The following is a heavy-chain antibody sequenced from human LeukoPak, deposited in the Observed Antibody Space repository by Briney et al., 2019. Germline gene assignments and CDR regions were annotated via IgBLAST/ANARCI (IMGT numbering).Heavy chain of an antibody. CDR1: GGTFSSYA. V-gene: IGHV1-69*13. J-gene: IGHJ4*02. CDR2: IIPIFGTA. Sequence: SVKVSCKASGGTFSSYAITWVRQAPGQGLEWMGGIIPIFGTANYAQRFQGRVTITADESTSTAYMELRSLKSDDTAVYYCARDIGLVRGIIMAHWGQGTQVTVSS. D-gene: IGHD3-10*01. CDR3: ARDIGLVRGIIMAH.